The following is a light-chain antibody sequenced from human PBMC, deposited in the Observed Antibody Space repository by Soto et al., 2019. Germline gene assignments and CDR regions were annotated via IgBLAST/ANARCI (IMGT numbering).Light chain of an antibody. Sequence: EILMTQSPSTLSVSPGERTTLSCRASQSVSSSYLAWYQQKPGQAPRLLIYGASSRATGIPDRFSGSGSGTDFTLTISRLEPEDFAVYYCQQYGSLSWTFGQGTKVDIK. J-gene: IGKJ1*01. CDR3: QQYGSLSWT. CDR1: QSVSSSY. V-gene: IGKV3-20*01. CDR2: GAS.